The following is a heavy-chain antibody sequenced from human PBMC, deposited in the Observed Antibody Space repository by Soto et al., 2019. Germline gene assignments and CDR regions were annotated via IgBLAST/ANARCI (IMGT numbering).Heavy chain of an antibody. CDR2: IIPILGIA. V-gene: IGHV1-69*02. Sequence: GASVKVSCKASGGTFSSYTISWVRQAPGQGLEWMGRIIPILGIANYAQKFQGRVTITADKSTSTAYMELSSLRSEDTAVYYCARSYFSGSYYNVNWFDPWGQGTLVTVSS. CDR3: ARSYFSGSYYNVNWFDP. CDR1: GGTFSSYT. D-gene: IGHD3-10*01. J-gene: IGHJ5*02.